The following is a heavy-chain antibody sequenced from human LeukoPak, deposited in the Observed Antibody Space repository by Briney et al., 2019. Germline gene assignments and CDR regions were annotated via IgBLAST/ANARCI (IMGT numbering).Heavy chain of an antibody. Sequence: GGSLKLSCAASGFTFSSYAMTWVRQAPGKGLEWVSSITGGGDTTYYADSVRGRFTISRDNSKNTLSLQTNSLRAEDTAVYYCAKQRSEVVVAATNYWGQGTLVTVSS. D-gene: IGHD2-15*01. CDR3: AKQRSEVVVAATNY. J-gene: IGHJ4*02. CDR2: ITGGGDTT. CDR1: GFTFSSYA. V-gene: IGHV3-23*01.